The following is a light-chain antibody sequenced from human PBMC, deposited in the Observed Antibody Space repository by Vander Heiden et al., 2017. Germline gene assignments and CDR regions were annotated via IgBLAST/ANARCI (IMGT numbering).Light chain of an antibody. J-gene: IGLJ2*01. Sequence: HSALPQPASLSVSPGQSTTTGCTGTRSDDGGYNDVSWNQQNPGKAPKLMIYEVSNRPSGVSNRFSGSKSGNTASLTISGLQAEDEADYYCSSYTSSPDVVFGGGTKLTVL. CDR2: EVS. CDR3: SSYTSSPDVV. V-gene: IGLV2-14*01. CDR1: RSDDGGYND.